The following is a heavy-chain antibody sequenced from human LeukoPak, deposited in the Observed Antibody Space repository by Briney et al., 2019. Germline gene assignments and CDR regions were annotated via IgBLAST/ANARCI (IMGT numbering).Heavy chain of an antibody. V-gene: IGHV3-33*01. D-gene: IGHD3-3*02. Sequence: GGSLRLSCAASGFTFSSYGMHWVRQAPGKGLEWVAVIWYDGSNKYYADSVKGRFTISRDNSKNTLYLQMNSLKTEDTAVYYCTTGIFGVVVFRDYWGQGTLVTVSS. CDR1: GFTFSSYG. CDR3: TTGIFGVVVFRDY. CDR2: IWYDGSNK. J-gene: IGHJ4*02.